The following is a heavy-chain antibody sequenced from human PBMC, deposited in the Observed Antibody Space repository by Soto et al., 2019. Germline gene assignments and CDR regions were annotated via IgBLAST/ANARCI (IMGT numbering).Heavy chain of an antibody. CDR3: ARCSTGSRGYYYERREDRLDY. Sequence: QVQLQQWGAGLLKPSETLSLTCAVYGGSFSGYYWTWIRQPPGKGLEWIGEINHDGRTKYSSSINSRVTISGDTSKNQFYMKLSSVTAADTAVYYGARCSTGSRGYYYERREDRLDYGLQGALVTVSS. J-gene: IGHJ4*02. CDR1: GGSFSGYY. V-gene: IGHV4-34*01. D-gene: IGHD3-22*01. CDR2: INHDGRT.